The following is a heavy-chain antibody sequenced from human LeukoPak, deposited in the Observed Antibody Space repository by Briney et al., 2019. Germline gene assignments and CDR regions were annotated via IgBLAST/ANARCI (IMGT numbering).Heavy chain of an antibody. J-gene: IGHJ5*02. CDR2: IYHSGST. CDR1: GYSISSGYY. D-gene: IGHD6-6*01. CDR3: ARDASGWFDP. Sequence: PSETLSLTCAVSGYSISSGYYWGWIRQPPGKGLERIGSIYHSGSTYYNPSLKSRVTISVDTSKNQFSLKLSSVTAADTAVYYCARDASGWFDPWGQGTLVTVSS. V-gene: IGHV4-38-2*02.